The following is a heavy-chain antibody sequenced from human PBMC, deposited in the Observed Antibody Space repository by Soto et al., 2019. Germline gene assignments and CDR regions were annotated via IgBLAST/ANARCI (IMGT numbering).Heavy chain of an antibody. Sequence: SQTLSLTCAISGDSVFSICAAWNWIRQSPSRGLEWLGRTYYRSEWYNDYAVSMKSRIVITPDTSKIQFSLQLNSVTPEDTAVYFRARDYYYGMDVWGQGTTVTVSS. CDR2: TYYRSEWYN. CDR3: ARDYYYGMDV. V-gene: IGHV6-1*01. CDR1: GDSVFSICAA. J-gene: IGHJ6*02.